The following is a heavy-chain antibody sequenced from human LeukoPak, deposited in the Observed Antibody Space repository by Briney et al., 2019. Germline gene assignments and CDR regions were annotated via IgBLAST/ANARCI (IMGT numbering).Heavy chain of an antibody. Sequence: AETLSLTCTVSGGSISSCYWSWIRQPPGKRLEWIGYSSYSGDTHYNPSLKSRVTISVDTSKNQFSLKLSSVTAADTAVYFCACYSGSDYYFDYWGQGTLVTVSS. D-gene: IGHD5-12*01. CDR3: ACYSGSDYYFDY. CDR2: SSYSGDT. V-gene: IGHV4-59*08. J-gene: IGHJ4*02. CDR1: GGSISSCY.